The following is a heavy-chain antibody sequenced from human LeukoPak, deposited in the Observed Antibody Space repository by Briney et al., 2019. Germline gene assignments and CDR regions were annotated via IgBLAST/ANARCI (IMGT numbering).Heavy chain of an antibody. CDR3: ARVPTVTFFDY. CDR2: IYHSGST. D-gene: IGHD4-17*01. J-gene: IGHJ4*02. V-gene: IGHV4-4*02. CDR1: GGSISSTNW. Sequence: SETLSLTCAVSGGSISSTNWWSWVRQPPGKGLEWIGDIYHSGSTNYNPSLKSRVTISVDTSKNRFSLKLSSVTAADTAVYYCARVPTVTFFDYWGQGTLVTVSS.